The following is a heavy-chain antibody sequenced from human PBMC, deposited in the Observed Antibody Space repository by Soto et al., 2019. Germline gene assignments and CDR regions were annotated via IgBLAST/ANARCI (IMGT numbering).Heavy chain of an antibody. Sequence: WGSLRLSCAASGFTFSSYWINLFRHSPWKGLEWVANINQDGNEDNLLDSVKGRFTISRDNAKNSLFLQMNSLRVDDTAVYYCARTGDGHHDFLDYWGQGALVTVSS. D-gene: IGHD1-1*01. CDR3: ARTGDGHHDFLDY. CDR1: GFTFSSYW. J-gene: IGHJ4*02. CDR2: INQDGNED. V-gene: IGHV3-7*01.